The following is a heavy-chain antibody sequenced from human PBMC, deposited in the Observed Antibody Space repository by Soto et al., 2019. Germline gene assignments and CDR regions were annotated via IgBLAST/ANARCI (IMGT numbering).Heavy chain of an antibody. CDR2: ISYDGSSK. D-gene: IGHD1-26*01. Sequence: HPGGSLRLSCAASGFTFSSYAMHWVRQAPGKGLEWVAVISYDGSSKYYADSVKGRFTISRDNSKNTLYLQMNSLRAEDTAVYYCAREGFWYSGSYPSYGMDVWGQGTTVTVSS. CDR1: GFTFSSYA. CDR3: AREGFWYSGSYPSYGMDV. J-gene: IGHJ6*02. V-gene: IGHV3-30-3*01.